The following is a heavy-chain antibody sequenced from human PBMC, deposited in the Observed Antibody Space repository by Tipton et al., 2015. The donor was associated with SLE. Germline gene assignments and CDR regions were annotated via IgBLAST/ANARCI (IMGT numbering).Heavy chain of an antibody. V-gene: IGHV4-38-2*01. CDR2: ISHSATT. Sequence: TLSLTCAVSGFSISSDCYCGWIRQPPGKGLEWIGSISHSATTYFNPSLKSRVTISVDTSKNQFSLKLSSVTAADTAVYYCARLGYSSPDYWGQGTLVTVSS. D-gene: IGHD6-13*01. CDR3: ARLGYSSPDY. CDR1: GFSISSDCY. J-gene: IGHJ4*02.